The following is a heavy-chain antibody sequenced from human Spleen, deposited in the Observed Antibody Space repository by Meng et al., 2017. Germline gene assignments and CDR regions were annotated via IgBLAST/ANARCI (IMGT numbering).Heavy chain of an antibody. D-gene: IGHD3-22*01. CDR1: GGSISTYY. V-gene: IGHV4-59*12. J-gene: IGHJ6*02. CDR2: IQYSGST. Sequence: SETLSLTCTVSGGSISTYYWYWIRQPPGKGLEWIGYIQYSGSTNYNPSPKSRVTISVDMSKNQISLRLSAVTAADTAVYYCARDYSSGYGIDVWGQGTTVTVSS. CDR3: ARDYSSGYGIDV.